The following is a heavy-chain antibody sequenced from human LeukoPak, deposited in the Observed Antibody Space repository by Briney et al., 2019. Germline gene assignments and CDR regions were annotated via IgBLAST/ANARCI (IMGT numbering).Heavy chain of an antibody. V-gene: IGHV3-23*01. D-gene: IGHD5-18*01. J-gene: IGHJ3*02. Sequence: GGSLRLSCAASGFTFSNYAMSWVRQAPGKGPEWVSYIRGGGAVTHYADSVKGRFTISRDNSKNTLYLQMSSLRAEDTAVYYCAKCEDSYGNDVLDIWGQGTMVTVSS. CDR1: GFTFSNYA. CDR2: IRGGGAVT. CDR3: AKCEDSYGNDVLDI.